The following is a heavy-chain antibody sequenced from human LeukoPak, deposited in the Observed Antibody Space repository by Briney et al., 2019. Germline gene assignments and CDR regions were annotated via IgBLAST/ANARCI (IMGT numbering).Heavy chain of an antibody. V-gene: IGHV4-34*01. J-gene: IGHJ4*02. CDR3: ARGGGYDFWSGPFDY. CDR1: GGSFSGYY. D-gene: IGHD3-3*01. CDR2: IYHSGST. Sequence: SETLSLTCAVYGGSFSGYYWSWIRQPPGKGLEWIGYIYHSGSTYYNPSLKSRVTISVDRSKNQFSLKLSSVTAADTAVYYCARGGGYDFWSGPFDYWGQGTLVTVSS.